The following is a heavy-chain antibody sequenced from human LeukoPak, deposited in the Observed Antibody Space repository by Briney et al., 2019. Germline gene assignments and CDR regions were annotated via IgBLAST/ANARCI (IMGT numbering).Heavy chain of an antibody. D-gene: IGHD6-19*01. CDR2: ISGYNGNT. CDR1: DYPFTNYG. J-gene: IGHJ4*02. V-gene: IGHV1-18*01. Sequence: ASVKVSCKASDYPFTNYGISWVRQAPGQGLEWMGWISGYNGNTNYAQKLQGRVTMTTDTSTSTAYMELRSLRSDDTAVYYCARDLKRGYSSGRYSWGTGSSNDYWGQGTLVTVSS. CDR3: ARDLKRGYSSGRYSWGTGSSNDY.